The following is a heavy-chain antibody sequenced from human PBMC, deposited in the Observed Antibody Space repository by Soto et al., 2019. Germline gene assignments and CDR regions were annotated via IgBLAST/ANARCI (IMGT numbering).Heavy chain of an antibody. Sequence: QVQLVQSGAEVKKPGSKGKVSCKASRGTFSSYTISWVRQAPGQGLEWMGRIIPILGIANYAQKFQGRVTITADKSTSTAYMELSSLRSEDTAVYYCARGGYSSGWSPGGYMASVWGQGTTVTVSS. CDR1: RGTFSSYT. V-gene: IGHV1-69*02. J-gene: IGHJ6*02. CDR3: ARGGYSSGWSPGGYMASV. CDR2: IIPILGIA. D-gene: IGHD6-19*01.